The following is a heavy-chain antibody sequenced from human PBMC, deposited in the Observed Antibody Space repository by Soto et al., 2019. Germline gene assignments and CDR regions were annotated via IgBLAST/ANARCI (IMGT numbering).Heavy chain of an antibody. CDR2: LSGSGATT. Sequence: VQLLESGGGLVQPGGSLRLSCAASGFAFSSYAMTWVRQAPGKGLEWVSALSGSGATTYYADSLKGRFTISRDNSKNTLSLEMNSLRAEDTAVYYCAKPPESSSTFYYYGLDVWGQGTTVTVSS. CDR1: GFAFSSYA. D-gene: IGHD2-2*01. J-gene: IGHJ6*02. V-gene: IGHV3-23*01. CDR3: AKPPESSSTFYYYGLDV.